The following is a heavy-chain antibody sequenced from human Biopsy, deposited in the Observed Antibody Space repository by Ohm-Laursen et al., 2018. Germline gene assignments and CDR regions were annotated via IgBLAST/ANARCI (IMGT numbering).Heavy chain of an antibody. V-gene: IGHV4-38-2*01. CDR2: ISHSGNT. Sequence: PSQTLSLTCAVFGFSISSGHYWAWIRQPPGKGLEWIGAISHSGNTYYNPSLKTRVTMSADTSKNHLSLRLSSVTAADTAVYYCASLGRYCSGENCYGIDYWGQGTLVTVSS. CDR1: GFSISSGHY. J-gene: IGHJ4*02. D-gene: IGHD2-15*01. CDR3: ASLGRYCSGENCYGIDY.